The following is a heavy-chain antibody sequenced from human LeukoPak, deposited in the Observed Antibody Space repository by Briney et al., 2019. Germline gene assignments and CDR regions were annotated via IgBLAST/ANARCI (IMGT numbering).Heavy chain of an antibody. D-gene: IGHD5-18*01. CDR1: GGSISSYY. J-gene: IGHJ3*02. V-gene: IGHV4-59*01. Sequence: SETLSLTCTVSGGSISSYYWSWIRQPPGKGLEWIGYIYYSGSTNYNPSLKSRVTISVDTSKNQFSLKLSTVTAADTAVYYCARDRGCSYGYDAFDIWGQGTMVTVSS. CDR2: IYYSGST. CDR3: ARDRGCSYGYDAFDI.